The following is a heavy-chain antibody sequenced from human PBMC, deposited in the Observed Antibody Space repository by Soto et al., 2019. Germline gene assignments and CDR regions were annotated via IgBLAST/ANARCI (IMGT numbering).Heavy chain of an antibody. Sequence: GGSLRLSCAASGFTFSSYWMHWVRQAPGKGLVWVSRINSDGSSTSYADSVKGRFTISRDNAKNTLYLQMNSLRAEDTAVYYCAREARHIAAAGTFDYWGQGTLVTVSS. CDR1: GFTFSSYW. D-gene: IGHD6-13*01. J-gene: IGHJ4*02. CDR2: INSDGSST. V-gene: IGHV3-74*01. CDR3: AREARHIAAAGTFDY.